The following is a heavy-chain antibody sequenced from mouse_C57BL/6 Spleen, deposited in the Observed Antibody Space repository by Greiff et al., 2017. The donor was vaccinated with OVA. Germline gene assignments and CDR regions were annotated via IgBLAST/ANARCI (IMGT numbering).Heavy chain of an antibody. J-gene: IGHJ4*01. Sequence: EVQLVESGGGLVKPGGSLKLSCAASGFTFSDYGMHWVRQAPEKGLEWVAYISSGSSTIYYADTVKGRFTISRDNAKNTLFLQMTSLRSEDTAMYYCARITTVVAYYYAMDYWGQGTSVTVSS. CDR2: ISSGSSTI. D-gene: IGHD1-1*01. CDR1: GFTFSDYG. CDR3: ARITTVVAYYYAMDY. V-gene: IGHV5-17*01.